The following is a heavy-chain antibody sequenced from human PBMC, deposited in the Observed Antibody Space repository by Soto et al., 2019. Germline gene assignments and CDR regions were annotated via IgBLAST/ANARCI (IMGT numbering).Heavy chain of an antibody. CDR1: GFTFSSYG. CDR3: AKGSTAMTYFDY. Sequence: QVQLVESGGGVVQPGRSLRLSCAASGFTFSSYGMHWVRQAPGKGLEWVAVISYDGSNKYYADSVKGRCTISRDNSKNTLYLQMNSLRAEDTAVYYCAKGSTAMTYFDYWGQGTLVTVSS. CDR2: ISYDGSNK. D-gene: IGHD5-18*01. V-gene: IGHV3-30*18. J-gene: IGHJ4*02.